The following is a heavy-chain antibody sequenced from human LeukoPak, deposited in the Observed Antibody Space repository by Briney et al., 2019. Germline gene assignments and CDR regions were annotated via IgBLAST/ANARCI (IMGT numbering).Heavy chain of an antibody. CDR2: ISAYNGNT. Sequence: ASVKVSCKASGYTFTSYGISWVRQAPGQGLEWMGWISAYNGNTNYAQKLQGRVTMTTDTSTSTAYMELRSLRSDDTAVYYCARVWYDWNVPKAFDIWGQGTMVTVSS. D-gene: IGHD1-1*01. V-gene: IGHV1-18*01. J-gene: IGHJ3*02. CDR1: GYTFTSYG. CDR3: ARVWYDWNVPKAFDI.